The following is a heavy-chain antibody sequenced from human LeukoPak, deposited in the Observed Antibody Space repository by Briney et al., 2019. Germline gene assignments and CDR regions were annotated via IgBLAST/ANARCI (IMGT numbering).Heavy chain of an antibody. CDR2: ISPYSGAT. CDR3: ARTLTTASWDY. D-gene: IGHD4-17*01. CDR1: GYTFTEYY. J-gene: IGHJ4*02. V-gene: IGHV1-2*02. Sequence: ASVKVSCKASGYTFTEYYLNWVRQAPGQGLEWMGWISPYSGATHYAQIFQGRVTMTRDTSNSTAYMEVSSLRSDDSAVYFCARTLTTASWDYWGQGTLVTVSS.